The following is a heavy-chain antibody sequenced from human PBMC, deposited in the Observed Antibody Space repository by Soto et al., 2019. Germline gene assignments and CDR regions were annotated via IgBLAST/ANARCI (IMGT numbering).Heavy chain of an antibody. J-gene: IGHJ4*02. D-gene: IGHD2-2*01. Sequence: SETLSLTCTVSGGSISSYYWSWIRQPPGKGLEWIGYIYYSGSTNYNPSLKSRVTISVDTSKNQFSLKLSSVTAADTAVYYCARERGAMTRIFDYWGQGTLVTVSS. CDR1: GGSISSYY. V-gene: IGHV4-59*01. CDR2: IYYSGST. CDR3: ARERGAMTRIFDY.